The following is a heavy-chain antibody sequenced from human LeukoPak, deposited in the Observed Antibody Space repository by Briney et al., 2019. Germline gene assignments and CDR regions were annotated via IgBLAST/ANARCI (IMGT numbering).Heavy chain of an antibody. CDR2: ISGSGGST. CDR1: GFTFNKSW. CDR3: AKDPSQWSIYYFDY. V-gene: IGHV3-23*01. Sequence: GGSLRLSCAASGFTFNKSWMSWVRQAPGKGLEWVSAISGSGGSTYYADSVKGRFTISRDNSKNTLYLQMNSLRAEDTAVYYCAKDPSQWSIYYFDYWGQGTLVTVSS. J-gene: IGHJ4*02. D-gene: IGHD3-3*01.